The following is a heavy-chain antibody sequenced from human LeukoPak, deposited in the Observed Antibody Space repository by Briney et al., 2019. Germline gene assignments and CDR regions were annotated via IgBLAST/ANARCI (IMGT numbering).Heavy chain of an antibody. J-gene: IGHJ4*02. CDR3: ARQFGVPAAIIDY. CDR1: GFTFSSYG. Sequence: GGSLRLSCAASGFTFSSYGMHWVRQAPGKGLEWVAFIRYDGSNKYYADSVKGRFTISRDNSKNTLYLQMNSLRAEDTAVYYCARQFGVPAAIIDYWGQGTLVTVSS. D-gene: IGHD2-2*01. CDR2: IRYDGSNK. V-gene: IGHV3-30*02.